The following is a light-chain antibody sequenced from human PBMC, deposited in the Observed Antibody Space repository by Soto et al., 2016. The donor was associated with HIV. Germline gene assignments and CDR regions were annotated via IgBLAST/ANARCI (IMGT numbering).Light chain of an antibody. CDR1: VLTKKY. CDR3: YSATDNNIGV. CDR2: KDS. J-gene: IGLJ1*01. Sequence: SYELTQPSSVSVSPGQTARIICSGDVLTKKYVRWFQQKPGQAPVLLIYKDSERPSGIPERFSGSSSGATVTLTISGAQVEDEADYYCYSATDNNIGVFGTGYRRSPS. V-gene: IGLV3-27*01.